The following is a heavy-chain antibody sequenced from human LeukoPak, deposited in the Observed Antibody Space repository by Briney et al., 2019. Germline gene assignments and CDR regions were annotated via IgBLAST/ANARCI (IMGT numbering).Heavy chain of an antibody. V-gene: IGHV3-7*01. J-gene: IGHJ1*01. D-gene: IGHD1-26*01. Sequence: GGSLRLSCAASGFTFSSYWMSWVRQAPGKGLEWVANIKQDGSEKYYVDSVKGRFTISRDNAKNSLYLQMNSLRAEDTAVYYCARDLMGATHYFQHWGQGNLVTVSS. CDR2: IKQDGSEK. CDR1: GFTFSSYW. CDR3: ARDLMGATHYFQH.